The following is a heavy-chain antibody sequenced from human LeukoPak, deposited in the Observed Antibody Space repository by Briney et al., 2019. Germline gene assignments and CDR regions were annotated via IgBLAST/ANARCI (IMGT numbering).Heavy chain of an antibody. CDR3: ARATSSSSHSSSWFLPFDY. V-gene: IGHV1-69*13. Sequence: SVKVSCRASGGTFSGYAISWVRQAPGQGLEWMGGIIPIFGTANYAQKFQGRVTITADESTSTAYMELSSLRSEDTAVYYCARATSSSSHSSSWFLPFDYWGQGTLVTVSS. CDR1: GGTFSGYA. CDR2: IIPIFGTA. J-gene: IGHJ4*02. D-gene: IGHD6-13*01.